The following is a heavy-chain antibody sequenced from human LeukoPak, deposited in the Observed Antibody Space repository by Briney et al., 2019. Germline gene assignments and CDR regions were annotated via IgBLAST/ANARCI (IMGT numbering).Heavy chain of an antibody. CDR2: ISGNGDRT. V-gene: IGHV3-23*01. D-gene: IGHD1-26*01. Sequence: GSLRLSCEASGFTFTRYAMSWVRPAPGKGLEWVSAISGNGDRTYYGDSVKGRFTISRDNSNNMLYLQMNSLRAEDTAVYYCAKDTLIVGATTGAFDVWGQGTMVTVSS. CDR1: GFTFTRYA. CDR3: AKDTLIVGATTGAFDV. J-gene: IGHJ3*01.